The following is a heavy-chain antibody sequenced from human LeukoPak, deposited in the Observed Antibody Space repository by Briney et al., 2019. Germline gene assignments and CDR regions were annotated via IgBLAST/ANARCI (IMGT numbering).Heavy chain of an antibody. Sequence: GGSLRLSCAASGFSFSTYWMTWVRQAPGKGLEWVATIKPDGSEEYYVDSVRGRFTISRDNAKNSLYLQMNSLRAEDTAVYYCARGGLSSAASFDYWGQGTLVTVSS. D-gene: IGHD6-19*01. CDR1: GFSFSTYW. CDR2: IKPDGSEE. CDR3: ARGGLSSAASFDY. J-gene: IGHJ4*02. V-gene: IGHV3-7*01.